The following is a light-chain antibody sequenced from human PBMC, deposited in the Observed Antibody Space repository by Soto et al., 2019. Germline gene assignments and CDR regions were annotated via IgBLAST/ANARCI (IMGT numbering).Light chain of an antibody. CDR1: SSDIGGSNY. J-gene: IGLJ1*01. V-gene: IGLV2-14*03. CDR3: YSSRSSSTTFYV. Sequence: QPVLTQPASVSGSPGQSITISCAGTSSDIGGSNYVSWYQQHPGKAPKLMIYGVSNRPSGVSTRFSGSKSGNTASLTISGLQAEDEADYFCYSSRSSSTTFYVFGTGTKVTVL. CDR2: GVS.